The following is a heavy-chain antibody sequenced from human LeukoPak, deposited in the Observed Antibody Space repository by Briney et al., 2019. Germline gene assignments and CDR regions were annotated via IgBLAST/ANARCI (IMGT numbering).Heavy chain of an antibody. V-gene: IGHV1-2*02. CDR1: GYTFTGYY. D-gene: IGHD6-13*01. CDR3: ARETPTAVRYFDL. J-gene: IGHJ2*01. Sequence: ASVKVSCKASGYTFTGYYMHWVRQAPGQGLEWMGWINLNSGGSNYAQKFQGRVTMTRDTSITTAYMELSRLRSDDTAVYYCARETPTAVRYFDLWGRGTLVAVSS. CDR2: INLNSGGS.